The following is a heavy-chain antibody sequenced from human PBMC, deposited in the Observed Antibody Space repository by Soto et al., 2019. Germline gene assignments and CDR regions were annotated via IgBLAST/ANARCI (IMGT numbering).Heavy chain of an antibody. J-gene: IGHJ6*02. CDR3: AKKPPSSIQGWALGRDV. D-gene: IGHD1-26*01. V-gene: IGHV3-53*02. CDR1: GFSVTTNY. CDR2: TFTGGST. Sequence: EVQLVETGGGLIQPGGSLRLSCLASGFSVTTNYIIWVRQPPGKGLEWVSTTFTGGSTHYADSVKGRFSISRDNSKNTVYLQMNNLRVEDTAVYYCAKKPPSSIQGWALGRDVWGQGTTASVSS.